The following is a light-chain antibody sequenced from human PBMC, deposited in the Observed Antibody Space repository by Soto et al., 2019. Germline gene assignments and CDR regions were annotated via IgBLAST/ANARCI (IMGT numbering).Light chain of an antibody. CDR1: QNIATY. CDR3: QKSYSSPRT. CDR2: GAS. V-gene: IGKV1-39*01. J-gene: IGKJ1*01. Sequence: DIQMTQSPSSLSASVGDSVTITCRASQNIATYLNWYRQSPGKAPNLLIYGASILQSGVPSRFSGGGSGTDFTLTINRLQPEDFATYYCQKSYSSPRTFGQGTKVEI.